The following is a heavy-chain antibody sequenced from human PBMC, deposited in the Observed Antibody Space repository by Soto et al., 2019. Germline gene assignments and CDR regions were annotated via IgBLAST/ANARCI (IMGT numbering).Heavy chain of an antibody. CDR3: ARDRLQIAAAGTPGH. CDR1: GFTFSSYG. CDR2: IWYDGSNK. D-gene: IGHD6-13*01. Sequence: QVQLVESGGGVVQPGRSLRLSCAASGFTFSSYGMHWVRQAPGKGLEWVAVIWYDGSNKYYADSVKGRFTISRDNSKNTLYLQMNSLRADDTAVYYCARDRLQIAAAGTPGHWGQGTLVTVAS. J-gene: IGHJ4*02. V-gene: IGHV3-33*01.